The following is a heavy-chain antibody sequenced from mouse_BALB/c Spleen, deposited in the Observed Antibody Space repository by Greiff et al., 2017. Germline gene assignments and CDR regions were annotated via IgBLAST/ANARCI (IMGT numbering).Heavy chain of an antibody. V-gene: IGHV3-6*02. CDR1: GYSITSGYY. CDR2: ISYDGSN. J-gene: IGHJ2*01. Sequence: EVKLLESGPGLVKPSQSLSLTCSVTGYSITSGYYWNWIRQFPGNKLEWMGYISYDGSNNYNPSLKNRISITRDTSKNQFFLKLNSVTTEDTATYYCARGDDGYYYYVDYWGQGTTLTVSS. D-gene: IGHD2-3*01. CDR3: ARGDDGYYYYVDY.